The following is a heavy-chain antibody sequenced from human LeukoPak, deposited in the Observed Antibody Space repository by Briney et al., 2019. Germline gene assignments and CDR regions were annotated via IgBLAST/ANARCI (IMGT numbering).Heavy chain of an antibody. D-gene: IGHD3-10*01. CDR2: IWYDGSNK. J-gene: IGHJ4*02. Sequence: GGSLRLSCAASRFTFSSYGMHWVRQAPGKGLEWVAVIWYDGSNKYYADSVKGRFTISRDNSKNTLYLQMNSLRAEDTAVYYCARDFGARRFDYWGQGTLVTVSS. CDR3: ARDFGARRFDY. CDR1: RFTFSSYG. V-gene: IGHV3-33*01.